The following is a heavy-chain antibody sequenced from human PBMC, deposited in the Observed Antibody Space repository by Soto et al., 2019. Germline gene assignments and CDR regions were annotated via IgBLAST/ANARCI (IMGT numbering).Heavy chain of an antibody. V-gene: IGHV3-30*03. D-gene: IGHD2-8*02. Sequence: QVQLVESGGGVVQPGRSLRLSCAVSGFTVSTYGMHWDRQAPGKGLEWVAVISRDGNTKFYADSVKGRFTISRDNSRNTLFLEMNSLRGDDMAVYYCTGEVASGYWGQGTLVTVSS. CDR2: ISRDGNTK. CDR1: GFTVSTYG. J-gene: IGHJ4*02. CDR3: TGEVASGY.